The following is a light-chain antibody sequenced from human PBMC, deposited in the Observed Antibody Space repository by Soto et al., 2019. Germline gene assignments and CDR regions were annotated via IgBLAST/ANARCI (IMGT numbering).Light chain of an antibody. J-gene: IGKJ4*01. CDR2: WAS. Sequence: DIVMTQSPDSLAVSLGERATINCKSSQSVLYSSNNKNYLAWYQQKPGQPPKLLIYWASTRESGVPDRFSGSGSGTDFTLTISSLQAEDVAVYYCQQYYSTPRHFGGGTKV. V-gene: IGKV4-1*01. CDR1: QSVLYSSNNKNY. CDR3: QQYYSTPRH.